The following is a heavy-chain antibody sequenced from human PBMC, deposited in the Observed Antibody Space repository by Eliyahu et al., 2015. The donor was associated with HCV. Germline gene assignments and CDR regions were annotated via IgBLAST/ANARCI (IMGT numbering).Heavy chain of an antibody. V-gene: IGHV4-31*03. D-gene: IGHD3-3*02. CDR1: GGSISSGGYY. Sequence: QVQLQESGPGLVXPSXTLXLTCXXPGGSISSGGYYWSXIRQHPGKGLEWIGYIYYSGSTYYNPSLKSRVTISVDXSKNQFSLKLSSVTAADTAVYYCARDRIFRLYGMDVWGQGTTVTVSS. CDR3: ARDRIFRLYGMDV. CDR2: IYYSGST. J-gene: IGHJ6*02.